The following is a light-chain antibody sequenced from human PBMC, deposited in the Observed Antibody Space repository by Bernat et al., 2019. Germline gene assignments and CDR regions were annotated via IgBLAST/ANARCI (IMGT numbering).Light chain of an antibody. CDR1: QDISIS. CDR2: SAS. J-gene: IGKJ1*01. V-gene: IGKV1-16*02. Sequence: DIQMTQSPTLLSASVGDKVTITCRASQDISISLAWFQQKPGRAPKSLIYSASILQSEFPSKFSGSGYGTDFSLTICSLHPGDSATYYCQQYHVYPPTFGQGTKVEIK. CDR3: QQYHVYPPT.